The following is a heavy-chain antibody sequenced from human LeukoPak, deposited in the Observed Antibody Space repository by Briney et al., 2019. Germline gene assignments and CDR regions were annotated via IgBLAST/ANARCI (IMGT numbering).Heavy chain of an antibody. CDR2: IYSSGST. CDR1: GGSISSYY. CDR3: AREGMVGATDY. Sequence: PSETLYLTCTVSGGSISSYYWSWIRQPAGKGLEWIGRIYSSGSTNYNPSLKSRVTMSVDTSKNQFSLKLSSVTAADTAAYYCAREGMVGATDYWGQGTLVTVSS. J-gene: IGHJ4*02. V-gene: IGHV4-4*07. D-gene: IGHD1-26*01.